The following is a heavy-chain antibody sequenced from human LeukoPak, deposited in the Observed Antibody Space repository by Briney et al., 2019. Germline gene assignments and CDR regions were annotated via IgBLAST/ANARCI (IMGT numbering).Heavy chain of an antibody. D-gene: IGHD2-15*01. CDR1: GYTFTSYY. CDR2: IIPIFGTA. Sequence: SVTVSCKASGYTFTSYYMHWVRQAPGQGLEWMGGIIPIFGTANYAQKFQGRVTITADESTSTAYMELSSLRSEDTAVYYCARPSAPIVVVVAATMSVYYGMDVWGQGTTVTVSS. J-gene: IGHJ6*02. CDR3: ARPSAPIVVVVAATMSVYYGMDV. V-gene: IGHV1-69*13.